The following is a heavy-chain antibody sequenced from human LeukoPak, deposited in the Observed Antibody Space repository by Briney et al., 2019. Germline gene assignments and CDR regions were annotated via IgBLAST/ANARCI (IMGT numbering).Heavy chain of an antibody. CDR2: FDPEDGET. J-gene: IGHJ4*02. V-gene: IGHV1-24*01. CDR1: GYTLTELS. CDR3: ATDFAGRTPLTGTTYRY. D-gene: IGHD1-20*01. Sequence: ASVKVSCKVSGYTLTELSMHWVRQAPGKGLEWMGGFDPEDGETIYAQKFQGRVTMTEDTSTDTAYMELSGLRSGDTAVYYCATDFAGRTPLTGTTYRYWGQGTLVTVSS.